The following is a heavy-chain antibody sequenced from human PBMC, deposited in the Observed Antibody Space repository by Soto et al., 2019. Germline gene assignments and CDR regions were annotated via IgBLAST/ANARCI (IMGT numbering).Heavy chain of an antibody. J-gene: IGHJ6*02. V-gene: IGHV1-69*01. CDR1: GGTFSSYA. D-gene: IGHD6-13*01. CDR3: ARVPEDSSWYGRGYYYYGMDV. Sequence: QVQLVQSGAEVQKPGSSVKVSCKASGGTFSSYAISWVRQAPGQGLEWMGGIIPIFGTANYAQKFQGRVTITADESTSTAYMELSSLRSEDTAVYYCARVPEDSSWYGRGYYYYGMDVWGQGTTVTVSS. CDR2: IIPIFGTA.